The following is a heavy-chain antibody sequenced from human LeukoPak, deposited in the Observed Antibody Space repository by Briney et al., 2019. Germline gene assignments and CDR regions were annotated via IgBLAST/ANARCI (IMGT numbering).Heavy chain of an antibody. Sequence: QPGGSLRLSCAASGFTFSSYSMNWVRQAPGKGLEWVSSISSSSSYIYYADSVKGRFTISRDNAKNSLYLRMNSLRAEDTAVYYCARTPLDDYGDYFDYWGQGTLVTVSS. CDR2: ISSSSSYI. V-gene: IGHV3-21*01. J-gene: IGHJ4*02. CDR1: GFTFSSYS. CDR3: ARTPLDDYGDYFDY. D-gene: IGHD4-17*01.